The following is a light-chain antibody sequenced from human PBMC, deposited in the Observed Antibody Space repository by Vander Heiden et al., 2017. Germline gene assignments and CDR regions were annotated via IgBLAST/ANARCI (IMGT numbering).Light chain of an antibody. CDR3: SSYTGSFTLNWV. CDR1: GSNGDGYKY. CDR2: DVS. J-gene: IGLJ3*02. Sequence: FALTPPPPVSVSPGKSRTISCTGIGSNGDGYKYVSWYQQHPGKAPKVVIYDVSYRPSGVSNRFSGSKSGNTASLTISELQAEDEAFYFCSSYTGSFTLNWVFGGGTKVTVL. V-gene: IGLV2-14*03.